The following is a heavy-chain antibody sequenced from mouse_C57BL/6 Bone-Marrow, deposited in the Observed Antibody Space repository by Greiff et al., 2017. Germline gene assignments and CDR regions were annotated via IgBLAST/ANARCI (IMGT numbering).Heavy chain of an antibody. CDR1: GFSLTSYG. Sequence: VKLVESGPGLVQPSQSLSITCTVSGFSLTSYGVHWVRQSPGKGLEWLGVIWRGGSTDYNAAFMSRLSITKDNSKSQVFFKMNSLQADDTAIYYCAKNGGSSRYYFDYWGQGTTLTVSS. V-gene: IGHV2-5*01. CDR2: IWRGGST. D-gene: IGHD1-1*01. J-gene: IGHJ2*01. CDR3: AKNGGSSRYYFDY.